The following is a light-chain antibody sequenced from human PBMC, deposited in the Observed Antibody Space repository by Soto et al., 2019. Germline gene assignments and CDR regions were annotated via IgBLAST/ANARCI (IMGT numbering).Light chain of an antibody. V-gene: IGKV1-5*01. CDR1: QSISTY. J-gene: IGKJ1*01. Sequence: DIQMPQSRSSVSSSLGDRFTISCRASQSISTYLNQYQQKPGTAPRLLIYRASSVKSGVPSRFSGSGSGTEFTLTISSLQPDDFATYYCQHYNSYSEAFGQGTKVDI. CDR2: RAS. CDR3: QHYNSYSEA.